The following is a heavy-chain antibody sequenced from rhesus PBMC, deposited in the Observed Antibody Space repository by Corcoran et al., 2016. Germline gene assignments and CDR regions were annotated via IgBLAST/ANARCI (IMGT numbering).Heavy chain of an antibody. J-gene: IGHJ4*01. Sequence: QVQLVQFGAEIKQPGASVKLSCKASGYTFTSYYMHWGRQAPGQGLEWIGLITPYNGNKGYAQNFQGRVTITTDTSTSTGYMELSSLRSEDTAVYYCTRGHSSKLYYFDYWGQGVLVTVSS. CDR1: GYTFTSYY. V-gene: IGHV1-180*01. D-gene: IGHD6-13*01. CDR2: ITPYNGNK. CDR3: TRGHSSKLYYFDY.